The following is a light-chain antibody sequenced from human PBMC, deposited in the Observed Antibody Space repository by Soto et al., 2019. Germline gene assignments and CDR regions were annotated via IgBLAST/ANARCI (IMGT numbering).Light chain of an antibody. CDR2: GAS. CDR3: QQYNNWWT. CDR1: QSVSSS. J-gene: IGKJ1*01. Sequence: EIVMTQSPATLSVSPGERATLSCRASQSVSSSLAWYQQKPGQAPRLLIYGASTRATGIPARFSGSGSGTEFKLTISSLQSEDFAGYYCQQYNNWWTFGQGTKVEIK. V-gene: IGKV3-15*01.